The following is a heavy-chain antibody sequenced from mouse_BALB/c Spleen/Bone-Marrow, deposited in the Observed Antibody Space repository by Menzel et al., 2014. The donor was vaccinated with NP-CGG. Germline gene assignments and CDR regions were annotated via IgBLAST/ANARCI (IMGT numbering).Heavy chain of an antibody. CDR3: VNEGSYDY. J-gene: IGHJ2*01. Sequence: EVQLVESGGGLVQPGGSRKLSCAASGFTFSSFGMHWVRQAPEKGLEWVAYISSGSSTIYYADTVKGRFPTSRDNHKNSLFLKMTTLRSEHPTMDDSVNEGSYDYKGQGTTLTVSS. D-gene: IGHD2-10*01. V-gene: IGHV5-17*02. CDR2: ISSGSSTI. CDR1: GFTFSSFG.